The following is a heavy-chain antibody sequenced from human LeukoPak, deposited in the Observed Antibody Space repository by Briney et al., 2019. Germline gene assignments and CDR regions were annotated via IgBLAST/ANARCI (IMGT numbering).Heavy chain of an antibody. CDR2: ISYDGSNK. CDR1: GFTFSSYA. J-gene: IGHJ6*03. Sequence: PGGSLRLSCAASGFTFSSYAMHWVRQAPGKGLEWVAVISYDGSNKYYADSVKGRFTISRDNSKNTLYLQMNSLRAEDTAVYYCARVSNFWRGFYYYYYMDVWGKGTTVTVSS. D-gene: IGHD3-3*01. CDR3: ARVSNFWRGFYYYYYMDV. V-gene: IGHV3-30-3*01.